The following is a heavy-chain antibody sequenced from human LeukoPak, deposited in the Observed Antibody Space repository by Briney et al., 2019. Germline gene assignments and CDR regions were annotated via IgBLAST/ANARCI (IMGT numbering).Heavy chain of an antibody. J-gene: IGHJ4*02. CDR3: AKDDCSSTSCFHWYY. Sequence: GGSLRLSCAASGFTFSSYAMSWVRQAPGKGLEWVSAISGSGGSTFYADSVKGRFTISRDNSKNTLYPQMNSLRAEDTAVYYCAKDDCSSTSCFHWYYWGQGTLVTVSS. D-gene: IGHD2-2*01. CDR1: GFTFSSYA. CDR2: ISGSGGST. V-gene: IGHV3-23*01.